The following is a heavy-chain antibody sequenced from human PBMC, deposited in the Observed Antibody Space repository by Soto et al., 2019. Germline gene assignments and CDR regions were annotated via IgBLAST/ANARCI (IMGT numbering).Heavy chain of an antibody. CDR3: ARDGRGYSYGATNGDYYYGMDV. V-gene: IGHV4-61*01. CDR2: IYYSGST. Sequence: SETLSLTCTVSCGSVSSGSYYWSWIRQPPGKGLEWIGYIYYSGSTNYNPSLKSRVTISVDTSKNQFSLKLSSVTAADTAVYYCARDGRGYSYGATNGDYYYGMDVWGQGTLVTVSS. CDR1: CGSVSSGSYY. D-gene: IGHD5-18*01. J-gene: IGHJ6*02.